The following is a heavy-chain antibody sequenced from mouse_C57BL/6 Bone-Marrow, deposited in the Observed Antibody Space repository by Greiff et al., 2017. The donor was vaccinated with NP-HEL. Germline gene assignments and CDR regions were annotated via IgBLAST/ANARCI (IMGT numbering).Heavy chain of an antibody. CDR1: GYTFTSYW. J-gene: IGHJ3*01. D-gene: IGHD1-1*01. CDR3: AREGEVYYGSSVRPAWFAY. Sequence: VQLQQPGAELVKPGASVKMSCKASGYTFTSYWITWVKQRPGQGLEWIGDICPGSGSTNYNEKFKSKATLTVDTSSSTAYMQLSSLTSEDSAVYYCAREGEVYYGSSVRPAWFAYWGQGTLVTVSA. V-gene: IGHV1-55*01. CDR2: ICPGSGST.